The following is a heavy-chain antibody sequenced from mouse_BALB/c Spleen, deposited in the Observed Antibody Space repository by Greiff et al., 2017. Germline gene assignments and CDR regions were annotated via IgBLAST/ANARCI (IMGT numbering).Heavy chain of an antibody. V-gene: IGHV5-17*02. D-gene: IGHD2-10*02. CDR2: ISSGSSTI. CDR3: ARSEYGNYWYFDV. J-gene: IGHJ1*01. CDR1: GFTFSSFG. Sequence: EVKLVESGGGLVQPGGSRKLSCAASGFTFSSFGMHWVRQAPEKGLEWVAYISSGSSTIYYADTVKGRFTISRDNPKNTLFLQMTSLRSEDTAMYYCARSEYGNYWYFDVWGAGTTVTVSS.